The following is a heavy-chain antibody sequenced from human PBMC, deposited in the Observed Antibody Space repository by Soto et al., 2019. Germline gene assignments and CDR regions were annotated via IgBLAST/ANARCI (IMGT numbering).Heavy chain of an antibody. CDR3: ARERSYSSSWYTYYYYGMDV. J-gene: IGHJ6*02. V-gene: IGHV1-2*04. D-gene: IGHD6-13*01. CDR1: GYTFTGYY. Sequence: ASVKVSCKASGYTFTGYYMHWVRQAPGQGLEWMGWINPNSGGTNYAQKFQGWVTMTRDTSISTAYMELSRLRSDDTAVYYCARERSYSSSWYTYYYYGMDVWGQGTTVTVSS. CDR2: INPNSGGT.